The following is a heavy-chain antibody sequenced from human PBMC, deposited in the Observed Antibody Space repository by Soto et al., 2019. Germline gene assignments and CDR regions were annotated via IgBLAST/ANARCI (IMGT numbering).Heavy chain of an antibody. Sequence: QLQLQESGPGLVEPSETLSLTCTVSGGSISGTNEYWGWIRQPPGKGLEWIASIHYDGRTYYTPSLKSRLTIYADPSKNQFSLKLISVTAADTAVYYCARTYFGSGSYSYWGQGTLVIVSS. CDR2: IHYDGRT. CDR3: ARTYFGSGSYSY. J-gene: IGHJ1*01. V-gene: IGHV4-39*01. CDR1: GGSISGTNEY. D-gene: IGHD3-10*01.